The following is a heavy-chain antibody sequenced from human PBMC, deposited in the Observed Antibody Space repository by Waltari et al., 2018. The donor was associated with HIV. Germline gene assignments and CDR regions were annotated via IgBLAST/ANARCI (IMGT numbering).Heavy chain of an antibody. J-gene: IGHJ4*02. CDR2: IYSGCST. CDR3: ARARTYYDFWSGNYSPDYFDY. Sequence: EVQLVESGGGLIKPGGSLSLSCDASGIPVRSNYLTWVRHAPGKGLECVAVIYSGCSTYYADSVKGRFTISRDNSKNTLYLQMNSLRAEDTAVYYCARARTYYDFWSGNYSPDYFDYWGQGTLITVSS. CDR1: GIPVRSNY. D-gene: IGHD3-3*01. V-gene: IGHV3-53*01.